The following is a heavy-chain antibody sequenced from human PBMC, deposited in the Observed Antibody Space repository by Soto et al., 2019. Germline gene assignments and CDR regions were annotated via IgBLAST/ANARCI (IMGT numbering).Heavy chain of an antibody. V-gene: IGHV4-34*01. CDR3: ARGPLGGDY. J-gene: IGHJ4*02. CDR2: INHSGST. D-gene: IGHD3-16*01. Sequence: SETLSLTCAVYGGSFSGYYWSWIRQPPGKGLEWIGEINHSGSTNYNPSLKSRVTISVDTSKNQFSLKLSSVTAADTAVYYCARGPLGGDYWGQGTLVTVSS. CDR1: GGSFSGYY.